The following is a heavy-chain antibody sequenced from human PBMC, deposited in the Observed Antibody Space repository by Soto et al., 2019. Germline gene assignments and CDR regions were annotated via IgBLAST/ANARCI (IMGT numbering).Heavy chain of an antibody. Sequence: PSETLSLTCAVYGGSFSGYYWSWIRQPPGKGLEWIGEINHSGSTNYNPSLKSRVTISVDTSKNQFSLKLSSVTAADTAVYYCAREGITIFGVVPFDYWGQGTLVTVSP. J-gene: IGHJ4*02. CDR2: INHSGST. CDR3: AREGITIFGVVPFDY. CDR1: GGSFSGYY. V-gene: IGHV4-34*01. D-gene: IGHD3-3*01.